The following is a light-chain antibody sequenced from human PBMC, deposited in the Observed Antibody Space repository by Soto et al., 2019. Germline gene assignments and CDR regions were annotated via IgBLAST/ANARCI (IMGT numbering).Light chain of an antibody. CDR1: QSVSSK. V-gene: IGKV3-15*01. CDR3: QQYNSWLWT. Sequence: EIVMTQSPATLSVSPGEGATLSCRASQSVSSKLAWYQQKPGQAPRLLIYGASTRATGIPARFSGSGSGTEFTLIISSPQSEDSAVYYCQQYNSWLWTFGQGTKVEIK. J-gene: IGKJ1*01. CDR2: GAS.